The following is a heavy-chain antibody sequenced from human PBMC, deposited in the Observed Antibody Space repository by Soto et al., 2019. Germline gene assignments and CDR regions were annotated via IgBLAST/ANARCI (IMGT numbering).Heavy chain of an antibody. CDR2: IIPIFGTA. Sequence: SVKVSCKASGGTFSSYAISWVRQAPGQGLEWMGGIIPIFGTANYAQKFQGRVTITADESTSTAYMELSSLRSEDTAVYYCAYGDCIAVAGTGDCSYYGMDVWGQGTKVTVSS. D-gene: IGHD6-19*01. J-gene: IGHJ6*02. CDR1: GGTFSSYA. CDR3: AYGDCIAVAGTGDCSYYGMDV. V-gene: IGHV1-69*13.